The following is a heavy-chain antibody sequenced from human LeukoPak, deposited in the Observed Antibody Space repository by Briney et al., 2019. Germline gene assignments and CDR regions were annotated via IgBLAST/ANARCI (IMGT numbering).Heavy chain of an antibody. Sequence: GGSLRLSCAASGFTFSDYYMSWVRQAPGKGLEYVSAISSNGGSTYYANSVKGRFTISRDNSKNTLYLQMGSLRAEDMAVYYCARGSSSWRPFDYWGQGTLVTVSS. D-gene: IGHD6-13*01. CDR1: GFTFSDYY. V-gene: IGHV3-64*01. CDR2: ISSNGGST. CDR3: ARGSSSWRPFDY. J-gene: IGHJ4*02.